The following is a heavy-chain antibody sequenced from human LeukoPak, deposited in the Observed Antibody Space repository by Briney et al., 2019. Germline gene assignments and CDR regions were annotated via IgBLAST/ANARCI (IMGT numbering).Heavy chain of an antibody. CDR2: IYYSGNT. CDR1: GVSISSSNSY. V-gene: IGHV4-39*02. Sequence: SETLSLTCTVSGVSISSSNSYWGWIRQPPGKGLEWIGSIYYSGNTYYNASLKSQVSISIDTSKNQFSLRLTSVTAADTAVYYCARERVRGGYTDYWGQGTLVTVSS. CDR3: ARERVRGGYTDY. J-gene: IGHJ4*02. D-gene: IGHD5-12*01.